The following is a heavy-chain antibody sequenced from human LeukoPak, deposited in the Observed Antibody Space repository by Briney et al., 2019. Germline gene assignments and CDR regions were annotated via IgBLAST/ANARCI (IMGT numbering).Heavy chain of an antibody. J-gene: IGHJ4*02. V-gene: IGHV3-48*02. CDR1: GFTFSSYS. Sequence: GGSLRLSCAASGFTFSSYSMDWVRQAPGRGLEWVSYISTSGSTIYYAESVKGRFTISRDNARNSLYLQMNSLRDEDTGVYYCARLLQVSASPWQLDYWGQGTPVAVSS. CDR2: ISTSGSTI. CDR3: ARLLQVSASPWQLDY. D-gene: IGHD2-8*01.